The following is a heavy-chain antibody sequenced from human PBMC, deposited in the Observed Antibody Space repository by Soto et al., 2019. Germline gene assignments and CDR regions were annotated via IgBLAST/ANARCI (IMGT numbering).Heavy chain of an antibody. J-gene: IGHJ3*02. D-gene: IGHD2-21*01. CDR2: LYSGGTT. CDR1: GFTVSSNY. Sequence: EVQLVESGGGLVQPGGSLRLSCAASGFTVSSNYMSWVRQVPGKGLEWVSVLYSGGTTDYADSVKGRFTISRHNSKNTLYIQMNRPRTEDTAVYYCARGPLPHWGADCPYEAFDIWGQGTMVTVSS. V-gene: IGHV3-53*04. CDR3: ARGPLPHWGADCPYEAFDI.